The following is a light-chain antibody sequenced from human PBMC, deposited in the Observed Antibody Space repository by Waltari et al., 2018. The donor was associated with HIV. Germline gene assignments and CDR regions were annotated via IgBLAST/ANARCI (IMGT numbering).Light chain of an antibody. CDR1: SSNIGSNT. CDR3: AAWDDSLNGVV. J-gene: IGLJ2*01. Sequence: QSVLTQPSSASATPGQRVTISCSGSSSNIGSNTVSWYRQLPGTAPKLLMYNNNQRPSGVPDRFSGSKSGTSASLAISGLQSEDEANYYCAAWDDSLNGVVFGGGTKLTVL. CDR2: NNN. V-gene: IGLV1-44*01.